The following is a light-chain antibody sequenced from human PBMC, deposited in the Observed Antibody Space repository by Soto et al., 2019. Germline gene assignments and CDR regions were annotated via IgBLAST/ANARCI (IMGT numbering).Light chain of an antibody. V-gene: IGKV3-20*01. J-gene: IGKJ5*01. CDR3: QHFSNSPSIT. CDR2: AAS. CDR1: QSVDRNY. Sequence: EILLTQSPGTLSLSPGDGPTLSGRSSQSVDRNYLAWYQQKPGQAPRLLIYAASNRATGIPVRFSGSGSGTDFTLTISRLEPEDFAVYYCQHFSNSPSITFGQGTRLDIK.